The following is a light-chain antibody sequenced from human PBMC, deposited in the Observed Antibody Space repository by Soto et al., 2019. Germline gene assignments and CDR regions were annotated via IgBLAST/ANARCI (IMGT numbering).Light chain of an antibody. J-gene: IGKJ5*01. Sequence: EIVLTQSPGTLSLSPGERATLSCRASQSVSSSYLAWYQQKPGQAPRLIIYGASSRATGIPDRFSGSGSGTDFTLTISRLEPEDFAVYYCQQYGSSRTITFGQETRLEIK. CDR1: QSVSSSY. CDR2: GAS. CDR3: QQYGSSRTIT. V-gene: IGKV3-20*01.